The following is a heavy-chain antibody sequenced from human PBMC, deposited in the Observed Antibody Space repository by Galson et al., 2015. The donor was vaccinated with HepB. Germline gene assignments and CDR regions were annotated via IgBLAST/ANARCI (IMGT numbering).Heavy chain of an antibody. Sequence: SLRLSCAASGFTFSSYAMHWVRQAPGKGLEWVAVISYDGSNKYYADSVKGRFTISRDNSKNTLYLQMNSLRAEDTAVYYCAREISSGWYGDAFDIWGQGTMVTVSS. CDR2: ISYDGSNK. CDR1: GFTFSSYA. J-gene: IGHJ3*02. V-gene: IGHV3-30*04. CDR3: AREISSGWYGDAFDI. D-gene: IGHD6-19*01.